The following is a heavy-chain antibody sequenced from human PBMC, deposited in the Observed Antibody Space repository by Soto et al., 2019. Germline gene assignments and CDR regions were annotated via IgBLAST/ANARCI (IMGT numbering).Heavy chain of an antibody. CDR2: IYPGDSNT. D-gene: IGHD4-17*01. CDR1: GYSFTNYW. V-gene: IGHV5-51*03. CDR3: ARLGSQDYGDYVGY. Sequence: EVQLVQSGAEVKKPGESLKISWNGSGYSFTNYWIGWVRQMPGKGLEWMGIIYPGDSNTRYSPSFQGQVTISADKAITTAYLQWSSLKASDTAMYYCARLGSQDYGDYVGYWSQGTLVTVSS. J-gene: IGHJ4*02.